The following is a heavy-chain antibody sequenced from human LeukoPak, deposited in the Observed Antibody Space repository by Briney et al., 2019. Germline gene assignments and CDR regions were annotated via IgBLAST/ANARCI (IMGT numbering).Heavy chain of an antibody. V-gene: IGHV7-4-1*02. CDR2: INTKTGTP. Sequence: ASVTVSCKASGYTFNRNAINWVRQAPGQGLEWMGWINTKTGTPTYAQGFTGRFVFSLDISVTTAYLQISNLKAEDTAFYYCARRSPSADAFDIWGQGTMVTVSS. J-gene: IGHJ3*02. CDR1: GYTFNRNA. CDR3: ARRSPSADAFDI.